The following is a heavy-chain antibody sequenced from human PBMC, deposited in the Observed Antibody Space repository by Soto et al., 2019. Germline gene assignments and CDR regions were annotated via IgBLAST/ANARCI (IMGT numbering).Heavy chain of an antibody. D-gene: IGHD6-13*01. CDR1: GGSISSYC. CDR2: IFYSGST. V-gene: IGHV4-59*08. Sequence: PSETLSLTCTVSGGSISSYCWSWIRQPPGKGLEWIGYIFYSGSTNYNPSLKSRVTISVDTSKNQFSLKLSSVTAADTAVYYCARRYSSSSDYWGQGTLVTVSS. CDR3: ARRYSSSSDY. J-gene: IGHJ4*02.